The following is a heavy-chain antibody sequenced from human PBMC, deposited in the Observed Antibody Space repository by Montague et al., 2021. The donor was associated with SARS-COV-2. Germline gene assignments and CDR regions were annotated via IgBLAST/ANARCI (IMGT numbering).Heavy chain of an antibody. D-gene: IGHD3-10*01. CDR2: ISCSGGST. J-gene: IGHJ4*02. Sequence: SLRLSCAASGFTFSSYAMSWVRQAPGKGLEWVSAISCSGGSTYYADSVKGQFTISRDNSKNTLYLQMNSLRAEDTAVYYCAKDIYGSGSDSDNFDYWGQGTLVTVSS. V-gene: IGHV3-23*01. CDR3: AKDIYGSGSDSDNFDY. CDR1: GFTFSSYA.